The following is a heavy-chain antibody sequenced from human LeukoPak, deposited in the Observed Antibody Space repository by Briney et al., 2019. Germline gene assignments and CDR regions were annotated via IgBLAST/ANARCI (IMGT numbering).Heavy chain of an antibody. Sequence: GESLKISCQVSGYSFTNYWIVWVRQMPGKGLEWMGIIYPGDSATKYSPSFQGQVTFSADKSINIVYLQWSSLKASDTAMYYCARQGTGYSFDYWGQGTLVTVSS. CDR3: ARQGTGYSFDY. CDR1: GYSFTNYW. V-gene: IGHV5-51*01. J-gene: IGHJ4*02. CDR2: IYPGDSAT. D-gene: IGHD2-8*02.